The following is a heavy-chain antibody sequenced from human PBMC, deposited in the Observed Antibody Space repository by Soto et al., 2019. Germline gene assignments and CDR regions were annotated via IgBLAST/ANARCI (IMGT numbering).Heavy chain of an antibody. CDR1: GFTFSDYY. V-gene: IGHV3-11*01. CDR2: ISSSGSAM. Sequence: QVQLVESGGGLVKPGGSLRLSCAASGFTFSDYYMSWIRQAPGKGLEWVSYISSSGSAMYYADSVKGRFTISRDNAKNSLYLQMNSLRAADTAVYYCARTFSRSNWFDPWGQGTLVTVSS. J-gene: IGHJ5*02. CDR3: ARTFSRSNWFDP. D-gene: IGHD6-6*01.